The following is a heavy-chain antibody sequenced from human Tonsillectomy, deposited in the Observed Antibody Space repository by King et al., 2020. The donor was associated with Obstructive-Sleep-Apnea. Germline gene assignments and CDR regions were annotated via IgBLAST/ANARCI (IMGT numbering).Heavy chain of an antibody. D-gene: IGHD6-13*01. Sequence: VQLVESGGGVVQPGRALRLSCTASGFTFSSYGMHGVRQAPGKGREWVAVISYDGSNKYFIDSVKGRFTISRDNSKNTLYLQMNSLRPEDTAVYYCAKELIAAAATGGMDVWGQGTTVTVSS. V-gene: IGHV3-30*18. CDR2: ISYDGSNK. CDR1: GFTFSSYG. J-gene: IGHJ6*02. CDR3: AKELIAAAATGGMDV.